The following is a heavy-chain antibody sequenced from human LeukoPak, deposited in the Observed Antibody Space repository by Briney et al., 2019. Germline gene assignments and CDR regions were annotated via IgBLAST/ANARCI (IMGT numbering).Heavy chain of an antibody. D-gene: IGHD6-13*01. CDR1: GFTFSSYA. CDR2: ISANGDTT. Sequence: PGGSLRLSCAASGFTFSSYAMSWVRQAPGKGLEGVSGISANGDTTKYADSVKGRFTISRDNSKNTVFLQTNSLRADDTAVYYCAKEGRIAAGTGDYFDYWGQGTLVTVSS. CDR3: AKEGRIAAGTGDYFDY. V-gene: IGHV3-23*01. J-gene: IGHJ4*02.